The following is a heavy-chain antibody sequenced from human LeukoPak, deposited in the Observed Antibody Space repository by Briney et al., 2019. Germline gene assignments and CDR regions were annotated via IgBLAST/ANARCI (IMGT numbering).Heavy chain of an antibody. J-gene: IGHJ4*02. V-gene: IGHV3-21*01. D-gene: IGHD2-21*02. CDR1: EFTFSEYS. CDR3: ARVSFLGGDCSHCYFDY. CDR2: ISSTSTYI. Sequence: GGSLRLSCAASEFTFSEYSMNWVRQAPGKGLEWVASISSTSTYIYYADSVTGRFTISRDNAKNSLYLQMNGLRAEDTAVYYCARVSFLGGDCSHCYFDYWGQGTLVTVSS.